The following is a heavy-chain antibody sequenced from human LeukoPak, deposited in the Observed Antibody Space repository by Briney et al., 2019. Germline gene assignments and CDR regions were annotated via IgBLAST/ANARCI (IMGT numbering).Heavy chain of an antibody. V-gene: IGHV4-39*07. CDR2: IYYSGST. CDR1: GGSISSSSYY. Sequence: SETLSLTCTVSGGSISSSSYYWGWIRQPPGKGLEWIGSIYYSGSTYYNPSLKSRVTISVDTSKNQFSLKLSSVTAADTAVYYCARDLGVHSGYDFGDYWGQGTLVTVSS. D-gene: IGHD5-12*01. CDR3: ARDLGVHSGYDFGDY. J-gene: IGHJ4*02.